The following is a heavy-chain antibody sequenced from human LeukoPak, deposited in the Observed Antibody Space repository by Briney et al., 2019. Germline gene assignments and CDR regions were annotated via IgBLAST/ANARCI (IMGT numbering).Heavy chain of an antibody. CDR3: ARAEGYCSGGSCRKSNWFDP. CDR1: GFNFSSYS. V-gene: IGHV3-21*01. J-gene: IGHJ5*02. D-gene: IGHD2-15*01. Sequence: GGSLRLSCAGSGFNFSSYSMSWVRQAPWKGLEFVSSISSSSSFIYYADSVKGRFTISRDNAKNSLYLQMNSLRAEDTAMYYCARAEGYCSGGSCRKSNWFDPWGQGTLVTVSS. CDR2: ISSSSSFI.